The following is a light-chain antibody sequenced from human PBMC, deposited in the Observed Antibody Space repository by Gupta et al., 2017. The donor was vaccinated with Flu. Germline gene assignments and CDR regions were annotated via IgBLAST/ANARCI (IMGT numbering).Light chain of an antibody. CDR1: NIGTES. V-gene: IGLV3-21*02. Sequence: SYVLTQPPSVSVAPGQTARITCGGYNIGTESVHWYQQRPGQAPVLVVYDDNDRPPGIPERFSGSNSVNTATLTITRVEAGDEADYYCQVWDLTSDHVVFGGGTKLTVL. CDR2: DDN. CDR3: QVWDLTSDHVV. J-gene: IGLJ2*01.